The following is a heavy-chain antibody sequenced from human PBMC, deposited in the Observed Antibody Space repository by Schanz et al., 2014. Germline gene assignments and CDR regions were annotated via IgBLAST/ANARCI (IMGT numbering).Heavy chain of an antibody. Sequence: VQLVESGGGVVQPGRSLRLSCATSGLNFDYYGMNWVRQAPGKGLEWVSYISRSSSTIYYADSVRGRFTISRDNAKNSLYLQMNSLRAEDTAVYYCARDSGSHYLVDYWGQGTLVTVSS. D-gene: IGHD1-26*01. CDR3: ARDSGSHYLVDY. V-gene: IGHV3-48*01. J-gene: IGHJ4*02. CDR1: GLNFDYYG. CDR2: ISRSSSTI.